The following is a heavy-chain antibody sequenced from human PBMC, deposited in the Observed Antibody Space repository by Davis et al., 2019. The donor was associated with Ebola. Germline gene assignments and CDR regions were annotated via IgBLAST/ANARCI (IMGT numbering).Heavy chain of an antibody. D-gene: IGHD3-16*01. CDR3: ARESALDPGGMYYYGLDV. J-gene: IGHJ6*04. Sequence: MPSETLSLTCTVSGFSVRSGYYWGWIRQPPGKGLEWIGIIYHSGSTYYNPSLKSRVTISVDTSKNQFSLKLRSVTAADTAVYYCARESALDPGGMYYYGLDVWGEGTSVTVTS. CDR2: IYHSGST. CDR1: GFSVRSGYY. V-gene: IGHV4-38-2*02.